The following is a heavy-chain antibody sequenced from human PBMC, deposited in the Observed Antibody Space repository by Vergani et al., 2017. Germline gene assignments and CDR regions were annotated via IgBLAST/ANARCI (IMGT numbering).Heavy chain of an antibody. CDR3: ARGYKLLSNAFDI. Sequence: QVQLVQSGAEVKKPGSSVKVSCKASGGTFSSYAISWVRQAPGQGLEWMGRIIPILGTANYAQKFQGRVTITADESTSTAYMELSSLRFEDTAVYYCARGYKLLSNAFDIWGQGTMVTVSS. V-gene: IGHV1-69*11. CDR1: GGTFSSYA. J-gene: IGHJ3*02. D-gene: IGHD2-2*01. CDR2: IIPILGTA.